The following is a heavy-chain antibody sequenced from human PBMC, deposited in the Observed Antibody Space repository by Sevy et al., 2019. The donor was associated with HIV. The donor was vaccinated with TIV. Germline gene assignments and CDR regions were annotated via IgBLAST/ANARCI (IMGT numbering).Heavy chain of an antibody. D-gene: IGHD3-10*01. CDR2: IRTAGDT. V-gene: IGHV3-13*01. J-gene: IGHJ6*02. CDR1: GFTFSSYD. Sequence: GGSLRLSCAASGFTFSSYDIHWVRQATGKGLEWVSAIRTAGDTYYPDSVKGRFTISRENAKNSLYLQMSSLRAGDTAVYYCAREVPGSLYGMDVWGQGTTVTVSS. CDR3: AREVPGSLYGMDV.